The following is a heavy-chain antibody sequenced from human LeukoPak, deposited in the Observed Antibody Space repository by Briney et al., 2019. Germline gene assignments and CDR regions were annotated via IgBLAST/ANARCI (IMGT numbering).Heavy chain of an antibody. CDR3: ARVGYCSSTSCPPRKDFQH. Sequence: ASVKVSCKASGYTFTGCYMHWVRQAPGQGLEWMGWINPNSGGTNYAQKFQGRVTMTRDTSISTAYMELSRLRSDDTAVYYCARVGYCSSTSCPPRKDFQHWGQGTLVTVSS. CDR2: INPNSGGT. D-gene: IGHD2-2*01. CDR1: GYTFTGCY. J-gene: IGHJ1*01. V-gene: IGHV1-2*02.